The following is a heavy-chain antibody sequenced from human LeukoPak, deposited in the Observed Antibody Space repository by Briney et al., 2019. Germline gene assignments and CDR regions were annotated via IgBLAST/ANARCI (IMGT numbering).Heavy chain of an antibody. CDR3: AKDSSSTSRWAYFDY. CDR1: GFTFRTYG. CDR2: IRYDGSNK. D-gene: IGHD2-2*01. J-gene: IGHJ4*02. Sequence: GRSLRLSCAASGFTFRTYGMHWVRQAPGKGLEWVAFIRYDGSNKYNADSVKGRFIISRDNSENTLYLQMNSLRAEDTAVYYCAKDSSSTSRWAYFDYWGQGTLVTVSS. V-gene: IGHV3-30*02.